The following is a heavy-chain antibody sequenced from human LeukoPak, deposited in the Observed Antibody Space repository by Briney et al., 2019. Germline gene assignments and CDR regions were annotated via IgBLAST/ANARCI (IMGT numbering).Heavy chain of an antibody. CDR1: GYTFTSYD. J-gene: IGHJ4*02. Sequence: ASVKVSCKASGYTFTSYDINWVRQAPGQGLEWMGWISAYNGNTNYAQKLQGRVTMTTDTSTSTAYMELRSLRSDDTAVYYCARDPLTTIFGVVTNNFDYWGQGTLVTVSS. V-gene: IGHV1-18*01. CDR3: ARDPLTTIFGVVTNNFDY. D-gene: IGHD3-3*01. CDR2: ISAYNGNT.